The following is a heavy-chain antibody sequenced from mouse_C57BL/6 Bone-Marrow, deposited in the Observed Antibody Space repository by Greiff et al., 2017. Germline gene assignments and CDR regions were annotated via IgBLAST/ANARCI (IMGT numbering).Heavy chain of an antibody. V-gene: IGHV7-3*01. D-gene: IGHD2-1*01. CDR1: GFTFTDYY. Sequence: EVHLVESGGGLVQPGGSLSLSCAASGFTFTDYYMSWVRQPPGKALEWLGFIRNNANGYTTEYRASVQGRFTISRDNSQSILYLQMNALRAEDSATYYCARYYYGNYLRYYYAMDYWGQGTSVTVSS. J-gene: IGHJ4*01. CDR2: IRNNANGYTT. CDR3: ARYYYGNYLRYYYAMDY.